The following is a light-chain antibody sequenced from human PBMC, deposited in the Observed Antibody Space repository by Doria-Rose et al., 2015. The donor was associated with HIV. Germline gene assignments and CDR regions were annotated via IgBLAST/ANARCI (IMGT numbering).Light chain of an antibody. CDR3: RQYGTSWT. CDR1: QSFSSTY. CDR2: DGS. V-gene: IGKV3-20*01. Sequence: EIVLTQSPGTLSLSPGERATLSRRASQSFSSTYLAWYQQKPGQAPSLLIYDGSTGATGIPDRFSASGSGTDFTLTINRLEPEDFALYYCRQYGTSWTFGQGTKVEI. J-gene: IGKJ1*01.